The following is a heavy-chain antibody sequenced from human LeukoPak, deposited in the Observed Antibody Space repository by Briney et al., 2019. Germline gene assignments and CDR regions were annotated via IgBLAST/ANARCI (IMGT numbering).Heavy chain of an antibody. V-gene: IGHV3-15*01. CDR3: ATEFYSNGYNF. J-gene: IGHJ4*02. CDR1: QATFSSAW. CDR2: IKSRTNGGTT. D-gene: IGHD5-24*01. Sequence: PGGSLRLSCAASQATFSSAWMTWVRQIPGKGLEWVGHIKSRTNGGTTDYAAPVKGRFTVSSDDSKNTVYLQMNSLKTEDSAVYFCATEFYSNGYNFWGRGTLVTVSS.